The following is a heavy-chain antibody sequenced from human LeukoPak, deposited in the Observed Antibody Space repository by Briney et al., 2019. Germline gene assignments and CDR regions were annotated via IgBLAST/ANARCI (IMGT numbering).Heavy chain of an antibody. CDR3: ARGHLMVRGVIFQSLWFDP. J-gene: IGHJ5*02. Sequence: KTSETLSLTCTVSGGSISSAIYHWSWIRQPAGKGLEWIGRIYTSGSTNYNPSLKSRVTISVDTSKNQFSLKLSSVTAADTAVYYCARGHLMVRGVIFQSLWFDPWGQGTLVTVSS. D-gene: IGHD3-10*01. V-gene: IGHV4-61*02. CDR1: GGSISSAIYH. CDR2: IYTSGST.